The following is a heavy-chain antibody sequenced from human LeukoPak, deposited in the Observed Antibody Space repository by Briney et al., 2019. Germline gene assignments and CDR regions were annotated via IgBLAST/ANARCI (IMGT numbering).Heavy chain of an antibody. J-gene: IGHJ5*02. CDR1: GFTVSSNY. CDR2: IYSGGST. D-gene: IGHD2-15*01. V-gene: IGHV3-66*01. CDR3: ARVGRYCSGGSCYDWFDP. Sequence: GGSLRLSCAASGFTVSSNYMSWVRQAPGKGLEWVSVIYSGGSTYYADSVKGRFTISRDNSKNTLYLQMNSLRAEDTAVYCCARVGRYCSGGSCYDWFDPWGQGTLVTVSS.